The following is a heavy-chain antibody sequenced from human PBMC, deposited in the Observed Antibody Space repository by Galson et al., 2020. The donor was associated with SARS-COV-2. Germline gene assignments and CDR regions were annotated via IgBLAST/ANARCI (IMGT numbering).Heavy chain of an antibody. V-gene: IGHV1-24*01. J-gene: IGHJ4*02. CDR1: GYTLTELS. CDR3: ATVRYREELLSEFDY. Sequence: GGSLRLSCKVSGYTLTELSMHWVRQAPGKGLEWMGGFDPEDGETIYAQKFQGRVTMTEDTSTDTAYMELSSLRSEDTAVYYCATVRYREELLSEFDYWGQGTLVTVSS. CDR2: FDPEDGET. D-gene: IGHD1-26*01.